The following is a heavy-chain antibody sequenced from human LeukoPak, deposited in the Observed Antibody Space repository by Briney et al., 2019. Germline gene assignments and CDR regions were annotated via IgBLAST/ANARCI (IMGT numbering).Heavy chain of an antibody. V-gene: IGHV1-2*02. D-gene: IGHD1-26*01. Sequence: ASVKVSCKASGYTFTGYYMHWVRQAPGQGLEWMGWINPNSGGTNYAQKFQGRATMTRDTSISTAYMELSRLRSDDTAVYYCARDLEWELLYGMDVWGQGTTVTVSS. J-gene: IGHJ6*02. CDR2: INPNSGGT. CDR3: ARDLEWELLYGMDV. CDR1: GYTFTGYY.